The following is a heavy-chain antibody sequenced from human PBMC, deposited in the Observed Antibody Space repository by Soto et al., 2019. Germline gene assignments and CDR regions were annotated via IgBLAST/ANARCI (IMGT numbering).Heavy chain of an antibody. D-gene: IGHD3-10*01. CDR1: GYTFTGYY. CDR3: ARGSPAYYYRSGSYYHSDY. CDR2: INPNSGGT. Sequence: QVQLVQAGAEVKKPGASVKVSCKASGYTFTGYYMHWVRQAPGQGLEWMGWINPNSGGTNYAQKFKGWVTITRDTSISTAYKERNMLRSDGTAVYYCARGSPAYYYRSGSYYHSDYWGQGSLVSVVS. V-gene: IGHV1-2*04. J-gene: IGHJ4*02.